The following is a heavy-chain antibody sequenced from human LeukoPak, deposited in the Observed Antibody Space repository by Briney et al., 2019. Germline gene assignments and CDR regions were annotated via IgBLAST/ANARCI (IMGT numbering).Heavy chain of an antibody. J-gene: IGHJ3*02. D-gene: IGHD5-12*01. CDR3: ARDAYSGYEDDAFDI. V-gene: IGHV1-2*06. CDR2: INPNSGGT. CDR1: GYTFTGYY. Sequence: ASVKVSCKASGYTFTGYYMHWVRQAPGQGIEWMGRINPNSGGTNYAQKSQGRVTMTRDTSISTAYMELSRLRSDDTAVYYCARDAYSGYEDDAFDIWGQGTMVTVSS.